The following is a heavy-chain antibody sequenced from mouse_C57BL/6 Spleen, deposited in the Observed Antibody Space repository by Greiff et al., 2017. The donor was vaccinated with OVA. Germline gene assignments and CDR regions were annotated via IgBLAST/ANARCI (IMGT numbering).Heavy chain of an antibody. CDR3: ARYYGKAMDY. J-gene: IGHJ4*01. D-gene: IGHD2-1*01. V-gene: IGHV1-69*01. CDR2: IDPSDSYT. CDR1: GYTFTSYW. Sequence: QVQLQQPGAELVKPGASVKVSCKASGYTFTSYWMHWVKQRPGQGLEWIGEIDPSDSYTNYNQKFKGKSTLTVDKSSSTAYMQLSSLTSEDSAVYYCARYYGKAMDYWGQGTSVTVSS.